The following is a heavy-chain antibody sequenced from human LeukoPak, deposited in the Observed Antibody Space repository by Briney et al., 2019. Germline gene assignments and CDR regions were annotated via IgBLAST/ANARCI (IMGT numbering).Heavy chain of an antibody. CDR1: GGSISSHY. J-gene: IGHJ5*02. CDR2: IYYSGST. D-gene: IGHD5-18*01. CDR3: ARDNGYSYGHNWSDP. Sequence: SETLSLTCTVSGGSISSHYWSWIRQPPGKGLEWIGYIYYSGSTNYNPSLKSRVTISVDTSKNQFSLKLSSVTAADTAVYYCARDNGYSYGHNWSDPWGQGTLVTVSS. V-gene: IGHV4-59*11.